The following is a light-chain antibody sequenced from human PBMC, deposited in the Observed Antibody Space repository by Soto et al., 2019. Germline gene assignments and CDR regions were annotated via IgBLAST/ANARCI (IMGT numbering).Light chain of an antibody. CDR3: QHRSNWPWT. CDR2: DAS. V-gene: IGKV3-11*01. J-gene: IGKJ1*01. CDR1: QSVGSY. Sequence: EVVLTQSPVTLSLSPGERATLSCRASQSVGSYLAWYQHKPGQAPRLLIYDASKRATGIPARFSGSGSGTDCTFTISSLEPEDFAVYYCQHRSNWPWTFGQGTKVDI.